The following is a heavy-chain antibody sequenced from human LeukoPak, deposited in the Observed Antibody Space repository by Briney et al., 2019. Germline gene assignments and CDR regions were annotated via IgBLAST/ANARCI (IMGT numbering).Heavy chain of an antibody. D-gene: IGHD2-8*01. V-gene: IGHV1-46*01. J-gene: IGHJ6*02. CDR1: GYTFTSYY. CDR3: ARLSGVRTYYYYGMDV. CDR2: INPSGGNT. Sequence: ASVKVSCKASGYTFTSYYMYWVRQAPGQGLEWMGIINPSGGNTTYAQKFQGRVTMTRDTSTTTVYMELSSLRSEDTAVYYCARLSGVRTYYYYGMDVWGQGTTVTVSS.